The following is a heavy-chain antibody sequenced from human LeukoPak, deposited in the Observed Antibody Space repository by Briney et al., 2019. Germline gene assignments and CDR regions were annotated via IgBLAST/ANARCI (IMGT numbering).Heavy chain of an antibody. D-gene: IGHD3-9*01. CDR2: ISGRDGST. CDR1: GFTFSNYS. J-gene: IGHJ3*02. Sequence: GGSLRLSCAASGFTFSNYSMSWVRQAPGKGLEWVSGISGRDGSTYFADSVKGRFTISRDKSKNTVNVQMSSLRVEDTALYYCARAGRESRYSDSGGAIDIWGQGTMVTVSS. CDR3: ARAGRESRYSDSGGAIDI. V-gene: IGHV3-23*01.